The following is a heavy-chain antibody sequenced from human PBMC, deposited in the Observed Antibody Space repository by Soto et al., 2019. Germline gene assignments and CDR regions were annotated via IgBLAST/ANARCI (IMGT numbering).Heavy chain of an antibody. V-gene: IGHV4-34*01. Sequence: SETLSLTCAVYGGSFSGCYWSWIRQPPGKGLEWIGEINHSGSTNYNPSLKSRVTISVDTSKNQFSLKLSSVTAADTAVYYCARRVHDAFDIWGQGTMVTV. CDR2: INHSGST. CDR1: GGSFSGCY. CDR3: ARRVHDAFDI. J-gene: IGHJ3*02.